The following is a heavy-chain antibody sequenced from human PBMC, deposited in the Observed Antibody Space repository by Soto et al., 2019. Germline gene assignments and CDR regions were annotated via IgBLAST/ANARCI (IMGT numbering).Heavy chain of an antibody. CDR1: GGTFSSYA. CDR3: ARDYYSYCSSTSCPHYYGMDV. J-gene: IGHJ6*02. V-gene: IGHV1-69*06. Sequence: SVKVSCKASGGTFSSYAISWVRQAPGQGLEWMGGIIPIFGTANYAQKFQGRVTITADKSTSTAYMELSSLRSEDTAVYYCARDYYSYCSSTSCPHYYGMDVWGQGTTVTVSS. CDR2: IIPIFGTA. D-gene: IGHD2-2*01.